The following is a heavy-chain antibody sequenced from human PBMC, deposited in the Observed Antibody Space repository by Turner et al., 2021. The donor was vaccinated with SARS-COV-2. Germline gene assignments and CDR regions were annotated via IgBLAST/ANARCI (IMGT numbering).Heavy chain of an antibody. CDR2: RFYSGNT. CDR1: GASLRSSSYY. V-gene: IGHV4-39*02. CDR3: ARLRVGATIYYYHGMDA. J-gene: IGHJ6*04. D-gene: IGHD1-26*01. Sequence: QVQLQESGPGLVKSSETLSLTCTVSGASLRSSSYYWGWIRQPPGKGLEWIGNRFYSGNTYYNESLKSRVTISMDTSANRFSLRLSSVTAADKAVYYCARLRVGATIYYYHGMDAWGKGTTVTVSS.